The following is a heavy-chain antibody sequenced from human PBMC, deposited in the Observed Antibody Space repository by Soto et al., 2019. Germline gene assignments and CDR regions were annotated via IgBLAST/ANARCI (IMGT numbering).Heavy chain of an antibody. D-gene: IGHD3-22*01. J-gene: IGHJ3*02. CDR2: IYYSGST. Sequence: SETLSLTCTVSGGSISSGGYYWSWIRQHPGKGLEWIGYIYYSGSTYYNPSLKSRVTISVDTSKNQFSLKLSSVTAADTAVYYCARTPLSSSGYYYAHDAFDIWGQGTMVTVSS. CDR3: ARTPLSSSGYYYAHDAFDI. CDR1: GGSISSGGYY. V-gene: IGHV4-31*03.